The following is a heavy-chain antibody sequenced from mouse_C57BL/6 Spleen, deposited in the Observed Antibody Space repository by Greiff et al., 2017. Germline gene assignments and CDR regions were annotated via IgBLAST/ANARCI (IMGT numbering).Heavy chain of an antibody. CDR2: IDPSDSYT. CDR3: ASMDY. V-gene: IGHV1-50*01. CDR1: GYTFTSYW. J-gene: IGHJ4*01. Sequence: VQLQQPGAELVKPGASVKLSCKASGYTFTSYWMQWVKQRPGQGLEWIGEIDPSDSYTNYNQKFKGKATLTVDTSSSTAYMRLSSLTSEDSAVYYCASMDYWGQGTSVTVSS.